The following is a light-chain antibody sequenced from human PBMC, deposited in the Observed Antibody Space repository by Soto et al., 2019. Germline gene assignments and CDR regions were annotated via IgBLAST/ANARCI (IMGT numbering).Light chain of an antibody. J-gene: IGKJ3*01. V-gene: IGKV1-12*01. CDR1: QGTSTW. CDR3: QRSSGFPIT. CDR2: AAS. Sequence: DIQMTQSPSSVSASVGDRVTITCRASQGTSTWLAWYQQKPGKAPKLLIYAASTLQSGVPSRFSGSGAGTDLALTISSVQPEDFASSCCQRSSGFPITFGPGTKVDLK.